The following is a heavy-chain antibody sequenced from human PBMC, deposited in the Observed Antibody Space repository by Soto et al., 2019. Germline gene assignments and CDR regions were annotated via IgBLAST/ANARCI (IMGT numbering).Heavy chain of an antibody. CDR2: ISGSGIST. J-gene: IGHJ4*02. CDR1: GFTFSSYA. D-gene: IGHD6-19*01. V-gene: IGHV3-23*01. CDR3: AKEGEHSSGWANFDY. Sequence: EVQLLESGGGLVQPGGSLRLSCAASGFTFSSYAMSWVRQAPGKGLEWVSAISGSGISTYYADSVKGRFTISRDNSKNTLYLQMHSLRAEDTAVYYCAKEGEHSSGWANFDYWGQGTLVTVSS.